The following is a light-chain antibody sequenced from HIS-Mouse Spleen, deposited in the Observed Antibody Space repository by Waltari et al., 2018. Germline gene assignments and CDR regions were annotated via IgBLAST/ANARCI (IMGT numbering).Light chain of an antibody. CDR2: EDS. Sequence: SYVLTQPPSVSVAPGKTARITCVGNNIGSKSVHWYQQKPGQAPVLVIYEDSKRPSGITERFSGSSSGTMATLTISGAQVEDEADYYCYSTDSSGNHRVFGGGTKLTVL. V-gene: IGLV3-10*01. J-gene: IGLJ2*01. CDR1: NIGSKS. CDR3: YSTDSSGNHRV.